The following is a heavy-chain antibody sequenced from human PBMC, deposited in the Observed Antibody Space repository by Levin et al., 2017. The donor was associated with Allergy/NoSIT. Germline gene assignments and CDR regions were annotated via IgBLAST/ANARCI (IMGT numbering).Heavy chain of an antibody. D-gene: IGHD4-23*01. CDR2: INSDGSST. CDR3: ASLWTTVGHDAFDI. V-gene: IGHV3-74*01. J-gene: IGHJ3*02. Sequence: GGSLRLSCAASGFTFSSYWMHWVRQAPGKGLVWVSRINSDGSSTSYADSVKGRFTISRDNAKNTLYLQMNSLRAEDTAVYYCASLWTTVGHDAFDIWGQGTMVTVSS. CDR1: GFTFSSYW.